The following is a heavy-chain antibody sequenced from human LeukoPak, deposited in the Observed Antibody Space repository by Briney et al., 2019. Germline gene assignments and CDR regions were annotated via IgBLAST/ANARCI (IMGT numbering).Heavy chain of an antibody. Sequence: GGSLRLSCAASGFTFSNYGIHWVRQAPGKGLEWVAVISYHGSNKYYADSVKGRFTVSRDNSENTLYLQMNSLRAEDTAVYYCARDPPGTGLVDYWGQGTLVTVSS. CDR3: ARDPPGTGLVDY. CDR1: GFTFSNYG. CDR2: ISYHGSNK. D-gene: IGHD3/OR15-3a*01. J-gene: IGHJ4*02. V-gene: IGHV3-30*19.